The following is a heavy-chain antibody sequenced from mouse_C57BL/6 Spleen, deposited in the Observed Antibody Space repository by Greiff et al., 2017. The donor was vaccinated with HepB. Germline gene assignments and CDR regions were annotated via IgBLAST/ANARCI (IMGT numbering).Heavy chain of an antibody. J-gene: IGHJ4*01. Sequence: EVHLVESGGGLVKPGGSLKLSCAASGFTFSSYAMSWVRQTPEKRLEWVATISDGGSYTYYPDNVKGRFTISRDNAKNNLYLQMSHLKSEDTAMYYCARDHGPYYAMDYWGQGTSVTVSS. CDR3: ARDHGPYYAMDY. CDR1: GFTFSSYA. CDR2: ISDGGSYT. V-gene: IGHV5-4*01. D-gene: IGHD1-1*02.